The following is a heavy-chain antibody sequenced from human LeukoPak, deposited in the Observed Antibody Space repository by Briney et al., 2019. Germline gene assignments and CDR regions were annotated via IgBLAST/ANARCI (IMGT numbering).Heavy chain of an antibody. V-gene: IGHV1-2*02. CDR2: INPNSGGT. CDR1: GYTFTGYY. CDR3: ARALDSVSYFDY. Sequence: ASVTVTCKASGYTFTGYYIHLVRQAPGQGLELIALINPNSGGTNNAQKFQGRVTMTSDTSISKVYMELSRLRSDDTAVYYCARALDSVSYFDYWGQGTLVTVSS. D-gene: IGHD2-21*01. J-gene: IGHJ4*02.